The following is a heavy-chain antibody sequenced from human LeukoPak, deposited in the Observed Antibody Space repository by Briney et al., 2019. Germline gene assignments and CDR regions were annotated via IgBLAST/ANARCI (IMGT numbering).Heavy chain of an antibody. CDR1: GYSISSGYF. CDR2: FYHSGIT. CDR3: ARDRRTYGSGSYTDY. Sequence: SETLSLTCTVSGYSISSGYFWGWIRQPPGKGLEWIGSFYHSGITYYNPSLKSRVTISVEMSKNQFSLKLSSVTAADTAVYYRARDRRTYGSGSYTDYWGQGTLVTVSS. D-gene: IGHD3-10*01. J-gene: IGHJ4*02. V-gene: IGHV4-38-2*02.